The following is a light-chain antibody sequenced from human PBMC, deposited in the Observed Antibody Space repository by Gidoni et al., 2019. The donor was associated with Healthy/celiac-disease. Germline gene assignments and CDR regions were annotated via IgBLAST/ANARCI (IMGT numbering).Light chain of an antibody. CDR3: QQYDNLPLT. V-gene: IGKV1-33*01. Sequence: IQMTQSPSSLSASVGDRVTITCQASQDSSNYLNWYQQKPGKAPKLLIYDASNLETGVPSRFSGSGSGTDFTFTISSLQPEDMATYDCQQYDNLPLTFGGXTKVEIK. CDR2: DAS. CDR1: QDSSNY. J-gene: IGKJ4*01.